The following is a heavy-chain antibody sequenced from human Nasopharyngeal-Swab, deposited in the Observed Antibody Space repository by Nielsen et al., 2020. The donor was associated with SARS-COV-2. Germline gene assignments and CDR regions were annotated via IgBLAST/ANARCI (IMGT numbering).Heavy chain of an antibody. V-gene: IGHV5-51*01. D-gene: IGHD1-1*01. J-gene: IGHJ5*02. CDR2: IYPDNSET. CDR1: GYDFFGYW. CDR3: ARLNAPTFSAGWFGP. Sequence: GESLKISCKGSGYDFFGYWIAWVRQMPGKGLEWMGIIYPDNSETRYSPSFQGQVIISADKSVSTAYLQWSSLRASDTAMYYCARLNAPTFSAGWFGPWGPGTLVTVSS.